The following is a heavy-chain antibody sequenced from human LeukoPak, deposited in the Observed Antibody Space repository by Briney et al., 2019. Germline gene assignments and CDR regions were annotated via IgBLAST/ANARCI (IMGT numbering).Heavy chain of an antibody. Sequence: GGTLRLSCAASGFIFNSYGMSWVREAPGEGLEWFSGITGSTRTTYYADSVKGRFTISRDNAKNMLYLQMNSLRAEDTAVYYCAKDQLNRFCSGGSCSITHDHWGQGTLVTVSS. J-gene: IGHJ4*02. V-gene: IGHV3-23*01. CDR3: AKDQLNRFCSGGSCSITHDH. CDR1: GFIFNSYG. D-gene: IGHD2-15*01. CDR2: ITGSTRTT.